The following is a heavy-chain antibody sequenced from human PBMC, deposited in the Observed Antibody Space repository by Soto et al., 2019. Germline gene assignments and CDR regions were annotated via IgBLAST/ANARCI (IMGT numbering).Heavy chain of an antibody. CDR2: ISYDGSNK. J-gene: IGHJ4*02. Sequence: GGSLRLSCAASGFTFSSYAMHWVRQAPGKGLEWVAVISYDGSNKYYADSVKGRFTISRDNSKNTLYLQMNSLRAEDTAVYYCASLSIAARLGDYWGQGTLVTVS. CDR3: ASLSIAARLGDY. CDR1: GFTFSSYA. V-gene: IGHV3-30-3*01. D-gene: IGHD6-6*01.